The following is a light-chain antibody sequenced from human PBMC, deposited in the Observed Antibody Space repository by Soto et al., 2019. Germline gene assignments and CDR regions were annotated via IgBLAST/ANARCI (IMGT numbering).Light chain of an antibody. V-gene: IGLV2-14*01. J-gene: IGLJ3*02. Sequence: QSVLTQPASVSGSPGQSITISCTGTSSDVGGYNFVSWYQQHPGKPPKLIIYAVNNRPSGVSDRFSASKSGNTASLTISGLQAEDEADFYCSSYTVSNTLVLFGGGTQLTVL. CDR1: SSDVGGYNF. CDR2: AVN. CDR3: SSYTVSNTLVL.